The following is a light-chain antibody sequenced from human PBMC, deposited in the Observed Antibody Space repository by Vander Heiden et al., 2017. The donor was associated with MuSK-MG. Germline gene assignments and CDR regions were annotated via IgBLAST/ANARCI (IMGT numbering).Light chain of an antibody. CDR2: YDS. CDR3: QVWDSSSDHVV. Sequence: SYVLPQPPSVSVAPGKTARITGEGNNIGSKSVHWYQQKPGQAPVLVIYYDSNRPSGIPERFSGSNSGNTATLTISRVEAGDEADYYCQVWDSSSDHVVFGGGTKLTVL. V-gene: IGLV3-21*04. J-gene: IGLJ2*01. CDR1: NIGSKS.